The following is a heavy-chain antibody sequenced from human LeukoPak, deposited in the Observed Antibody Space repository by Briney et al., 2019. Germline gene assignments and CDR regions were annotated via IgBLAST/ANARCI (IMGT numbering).Heavy chain of an antibody. CDR2: IYYSGST. CDR1: GGSISSGGYY. CDR3: ARTARWFGETD. Sequence: SQTLSLTCTVSGGSISSGGYYWSWIRQHPGKGLEWIGYIYYSGSTYYSPSLKSRVTISVDTSKIQFSLKLSSVTAADTAVYYCARTARWFGETDWGQGTLVTVSS. J-gene: IGHJ4*02. V-gene: IGHV4-31*03. D-gene: IGHD3-10*01.